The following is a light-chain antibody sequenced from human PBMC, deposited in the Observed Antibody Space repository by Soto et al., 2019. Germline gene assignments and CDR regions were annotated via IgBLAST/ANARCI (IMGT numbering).Light chain of an antibody. CDR1: SSDVGGYNY. V-gene: IGLV2-8*01. CDR3: SSYAGNTWV. J-gene: IGLJ3*02. Sequence: QSALTQPPSASGSPGQSVTISCTGTSSDVGGYNYVSWYQQHPGKAPKLMIYEVIKRPSGVPDRFSGSKSGNTASLTVSGLQAEDEAGYYCSSYAGNTWVFGGGTKVTVL. CDR2: EVI.